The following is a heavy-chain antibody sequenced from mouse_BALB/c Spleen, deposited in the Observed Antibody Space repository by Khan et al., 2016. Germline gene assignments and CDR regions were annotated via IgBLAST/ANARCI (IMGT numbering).Heavy chain of an antibody. CDR2: SCTGADL. CDR1: GFTFSLSA. J-gene: IGHJ4*01. CDR3: ARGDYDRGYYYTIDY. Sequence: EVELVESGGCLVKPGGSLTLACAASGFTFSLSAPSLVLPSPPPSLEGVASSCTGADLYYPARVQGRFTMTRASARNMRYLQMARLRAEATAKYYCARGDYDRGYYYTIDYWGQGTSVTVSS. V-gene: IGHV5-6-5*01. D-gene: IGHD2-4*01.